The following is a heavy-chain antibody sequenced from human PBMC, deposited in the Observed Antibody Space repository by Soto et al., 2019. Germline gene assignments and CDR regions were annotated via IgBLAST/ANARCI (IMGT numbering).Heavy chain of an antibody. CDR2: INSDGSTT. CDR1: GFTFSGYW. CDR3: ASAKIGDYFQVY. V-gene: IGHV3-74*01. J-gene: IGHJ4*02. D-gene: IGHD4-17*01. Sequence: HPGGSLRPSCAVSGFTFSGYWMHWVRQAPGKGLVWVSRINSDGSTTSYADSVKGRFTISRDNAKNTLYLQMDSLRAEDTAVYFCASAKIGDYFQVYWGQGTLVTVSS.